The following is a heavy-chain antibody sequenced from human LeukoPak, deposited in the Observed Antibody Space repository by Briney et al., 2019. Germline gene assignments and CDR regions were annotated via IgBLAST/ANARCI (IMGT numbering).Heavy chain of an antibody. CDR2: IKQDGIET. J-gene: IGHJ3*02. V-gene: IGHV3-7*01. CDR1: GFNSGNYW. Sequence: GGSLRLSCAASGFNSGNYWMSWVRQAPGQRLEWLANIKQDGIETYYLDSVKGRFTISRGSARNSVYLQMNSLRAEDTAVYYCARDHYIVLGPAAGAFDIWGQGTMVTVSS. D-gene: IGHD2-2*01. CDR3: ARDHYIVLGPAAGAFDI.